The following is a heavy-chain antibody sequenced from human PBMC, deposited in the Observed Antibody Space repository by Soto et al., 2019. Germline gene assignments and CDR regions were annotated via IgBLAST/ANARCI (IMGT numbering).Heavy chain of an antibody. CDR1: GFTFSSYA. J-gene: IGHJ4*02. V-gene: IGHV3-23*01. D-gene: IGHD4-17*01. CDR3: ATDHARTVTTRGFDH. CDR2: ISGSGGST. Sequence: EVQLLESGGGLVQPGGSLRLSCAASGFTFSSYAMSWVRQAPGKGLEWVSAISGSGGSTYYADSVKGRFTISRDNSKNTRYLQMNSLRAEDTGVYYCATDHARTVTTRGFDHWGQGTLVTVSS.